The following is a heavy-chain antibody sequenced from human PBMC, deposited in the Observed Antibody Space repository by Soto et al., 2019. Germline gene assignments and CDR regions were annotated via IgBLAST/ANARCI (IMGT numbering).Heavy chain of an antibody. V-gene: IGHV1-3*01. CDR2: INAGNGNT. CDR1: GCTFTSYA. J-gene: IGHJ4*02. Sequence: ASGTVSCKASGCTFTSYAMHWVRQAPGQRLEWMGWINAGNGNTKYSQKFQGRVTITRDTSASTAYMELSSLRSEDTAVYYCARGPGGPDGPGDYWGQGTLVTVS. CDR3: ARGPGGPDGPGDY. D-gene: IGHD2-15*01.